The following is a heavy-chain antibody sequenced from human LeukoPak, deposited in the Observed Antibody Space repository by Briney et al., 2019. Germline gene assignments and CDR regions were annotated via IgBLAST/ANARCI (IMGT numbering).Heavy chain of an antibody. CDR2: INHSGST. Sequence: KPSETLSLTCAVYGGSFSAYYWSWIRQPPGKGLEWIGEINHSGSTNYNPSLKSRVTISVDTSKNQFSLKLSSVTAADTAVYYCARNSHYYDSSGFNYWGQGSLVTVSS. D-gene: IGHD3-22*01. CDR1: GGSFSAYY. CDR3: ARNSHYYDSSGFNY. J-gene: IGHJ4*02. V-gene: IGHV4-34*01.